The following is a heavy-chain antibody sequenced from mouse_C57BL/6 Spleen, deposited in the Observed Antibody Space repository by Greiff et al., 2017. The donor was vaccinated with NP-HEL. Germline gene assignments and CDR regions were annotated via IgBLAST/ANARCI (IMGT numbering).Heavy chain of an antibody. Sequence: QVQLKESGPGLVAPSQSLSITCTVSGFSLTSYGVHWVRQPPGKGLEWLVVIWSDGSTTYNSALKSRLSISKDNSKSQVFLKMNSLQTDDTAMYYWARHWDYGSSYDWYFDVWGTGTTVTVSS. D-gene: IGHD1-1*01. J-gene: IGHJ1*03. CDR2: IWSDGST. CDR1: GFSLTSYG. V-gene: IGHV2-6-1*01. CDR3: ARHWDYGSSYDWYFDV.